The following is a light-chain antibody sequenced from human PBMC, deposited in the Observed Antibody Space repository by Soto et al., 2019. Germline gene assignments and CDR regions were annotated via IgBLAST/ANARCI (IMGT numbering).Light chain of an antibody. Sequence: EIVLTQSPGTLSLSPGERATLSCRASQSGSSSSLAWYQQKPGQAPRLLVYGASSRATGIPDRFSGSGSGTDFTLTISRLEPEDCGVYYCQQYGGSPLVSFGQGTKLAIK. CDR1: QSGSSSS. J-gene: IGKJ2*01. V-gene: IGKV3-20*01. CDR3: QQYGGSPLVS. CDR2: GAS.